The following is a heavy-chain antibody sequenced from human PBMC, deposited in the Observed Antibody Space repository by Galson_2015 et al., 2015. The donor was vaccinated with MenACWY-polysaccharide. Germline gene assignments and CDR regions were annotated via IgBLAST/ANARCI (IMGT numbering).Heavy chain of an antibody. CDR2: INPNSGCT. J-gene: IGHJ4*02. CDR1: GYTFTGYY. CDR3: ALNYYDSSGHLYCFDY. V-gene: IGHV1-2*02. Sequence: SVKVSCKASGYTFTGYYMHWVRQAPGQGLEWMGWINPNSGCTNYAQKFQGRVTMTRDTSISTAYMELSRLRSDDTAVYYCALNYYDSSGHLYCFDYWGQGTLVTVSS. D-gene: IGHD3-22*01.